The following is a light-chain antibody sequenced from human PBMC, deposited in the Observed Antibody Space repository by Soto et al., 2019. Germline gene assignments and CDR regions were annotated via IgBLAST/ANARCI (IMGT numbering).Light chain of an antibody. V-gene: IGKV1-39*01. CDR3: QQNGSPPFT. CDR2: AAY. CDR1: QSISRY. Sequence: TQSPSSLSASVGDRVNIACRAFQSISRYFNWYQQQPGTAPKLLISAAYSLQSDAQSRCGSRGAGTDITLTSRRPQEDVAVNYCRQQNGSPPFTFGEGTKVDIK. J-gene: IGKJ4*01.